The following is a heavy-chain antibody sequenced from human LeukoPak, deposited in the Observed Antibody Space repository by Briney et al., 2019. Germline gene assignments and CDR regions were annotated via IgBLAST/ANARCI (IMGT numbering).Heavy chain of an antibody. CDR3: ARSSGWYSAFDI. CDR1: GGSISSSSYY. D-gene: IGHD6-19*01. V-gene: IGHV4-39*01. CDR2: IYYSGST. J-gene: IGHJ3*02. Sequence: SETLSLTCTVSGGSISSSSYYWGWIRQPPGKGLEWIGSIYYSGSTYYNPSLKSRVTISVDTSKNQFSLKLSSVTAADTAVYYCARSSGWYSAFDIWGQGTMVTVSS.